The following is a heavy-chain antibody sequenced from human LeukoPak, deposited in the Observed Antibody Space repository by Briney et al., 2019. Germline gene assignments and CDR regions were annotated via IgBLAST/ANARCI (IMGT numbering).Heavy chain of an antibody. Sequence: GGSLRLSCAASGFTFSTYAMSWVRQAPGKGLEWVSAVRDSGSDTYYADYVKGRFTISRDNAKNSVYLQMNSLRAEDTAMYYCARLPVGAVPASNYFDYWGQGTLVTVSS. D-gene: IGHD6-19*01. J-gene: IGHJ4*02. CDR3: ARLPVGAVPASNYFDY. CDR1: GFTFSTYA. CDR2: VRDSGSDT. V-gene: IGHV3-21*01.